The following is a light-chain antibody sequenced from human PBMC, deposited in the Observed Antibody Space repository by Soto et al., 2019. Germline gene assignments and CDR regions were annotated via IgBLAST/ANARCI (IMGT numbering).Light chain of an antibody. CDR2: GSS. J-gene: IGKJ1*01. V-gene: IGKV1-27*01. CDR3: QKYDSDPRT. CDR1: QGISNF. Sequence: DIQMTQSPSSLSASVGDRVTITCRASQGISNFLAWYQQKPGKVPKLLIYGSSTLQSGVPSRFSGSGSGTDFTLTISSLQPEGVATYYCQKYDSDPRTFGQGTKVEIK.